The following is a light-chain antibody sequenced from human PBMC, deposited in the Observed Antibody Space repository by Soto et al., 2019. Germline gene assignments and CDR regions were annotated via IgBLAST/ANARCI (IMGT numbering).Light chain of an antibody. Sequence: EKMMTQSPTTLSVSPGERATLSFRASQSVSSNLAWYQQKPGQAPRLLIYGASTRATGIPARFSGSGSGTEFTLTISSLQSEDFAVYYCQQYNNWPPSITFGQGTRLEIK. J-gene: IGKJ5*01. V-gene: IGKV3-15*01. CDR1: QSVSSN. CDR2: GAS. CDR3: QQYNNWPPSIT.